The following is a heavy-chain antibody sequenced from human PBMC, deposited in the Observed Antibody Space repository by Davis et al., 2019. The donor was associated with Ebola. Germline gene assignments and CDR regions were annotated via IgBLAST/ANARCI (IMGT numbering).Heavy chain of an antibody. CDR1: GFTFSSYA. V-gene: IGHV3-23*01. CDR2: ISGSAGSR. Sequence: GESLKISCAASGFTFSSYAMSWVRQAPGKGLEWVSGISGSAGSRYYADSVKGRFTISRDNSKNTLYLQMNSLRAEDTAIYYCAKDLSRVLLRFGELLGVFDYWGQGTLVTVSS. D-gene: IGHD3-10*01. CDR3: AKDLSRVLLRFGELLGVFDY. J-gene: IGHJ4*02.